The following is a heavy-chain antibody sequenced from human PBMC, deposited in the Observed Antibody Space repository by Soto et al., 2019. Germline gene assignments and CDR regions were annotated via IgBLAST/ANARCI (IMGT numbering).Heavy chain of an antibody. J-gene: IGHJ5*02. Sequence: ASVKVSCKASGYTFTSYYMHWVRQAPGQGLEWMGRISPSTHETNYAQKFQGRVTVTTDTSTSTAFIELRNLKSDDTAVYYCARWMTHYDYVWGSYRKVNWFDPWGQGTLVTVSS. CDR3: ARWMTHYDYVWGSYRKVNWFDP. CDR1: GYTFTSYY. CDR2: ISPSTHET. D-gene: IGHD3-16*02. V-gene: IGHV1-18*04.